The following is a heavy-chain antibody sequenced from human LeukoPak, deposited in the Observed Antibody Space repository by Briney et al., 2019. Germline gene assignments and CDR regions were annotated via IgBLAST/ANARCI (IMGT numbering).Heavy chain of an antibody. V-gene: IGHV4-34*01. CDR1: GGSFSGYY. CDR3: ATRTIAVAGTNWFDP. J-gene: IGHJ5*02. Sequence: SETLSLTCAVYGGSFSGYYWSWMRQPPGKGLEWIGEINHSGSTNYYPSFKSRVTISVDTSKNQFSLELSSVTAADTAVYYCATRTIAVAGTNWFDPWGKGTRFTVSS. CDR2: INHSGST. D-gene: IGHD6-13*01.